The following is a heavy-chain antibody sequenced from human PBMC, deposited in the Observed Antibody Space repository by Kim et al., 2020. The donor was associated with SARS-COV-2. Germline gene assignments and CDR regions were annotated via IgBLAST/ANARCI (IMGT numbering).Heavy chain of an antibody. J-gene: IGHJ6*02. CDR3: TRVQYCSSTSCYTYPYYYGMDV. Sequence: GGSLRLSCAASGFTFSGSAMHWVRQASGKGLEWVGRIRSKANSYATAYTASVKGRFTISRDDSKNTAYLQINSLKTEDMAVYYCTRVQYCSSTSCYTYPYYYGMDVWGQGTTVTVSS. V-gene: IGHV3-73*01. CDR2: IRSKANSYAT. CDR1: GFTFSGSA. D-gene: IGHD2-2*02.